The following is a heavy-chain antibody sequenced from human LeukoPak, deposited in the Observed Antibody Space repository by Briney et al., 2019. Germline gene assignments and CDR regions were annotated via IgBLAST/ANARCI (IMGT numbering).Heavy chain of an antibody. CDR2: IYPGDSDT. V-gene: IGHV5-51*01. CDR3: ARWGSSVAPFDY. J-gene: IGHJ4*02. Sequence: GESLKISCKGSGYSFTNYWIGWVRQMPGKGLERMGIIYPGDSDTRYSPSFQGQVLISVDKSISTAYLQWGSLKASDTAMYYCARWGSSVAPFDYWGQGTLVTVSS. D-gene: IGHD2-15*01. CDR1: GYSFTNYW.